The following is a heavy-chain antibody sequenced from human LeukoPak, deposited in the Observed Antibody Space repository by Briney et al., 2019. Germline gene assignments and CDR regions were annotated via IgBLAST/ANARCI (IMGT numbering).Heavy chain of an antibody. D-gene: IGHD3-22*01. CDR3: ALAPRWSSGASLHDY. CDR2: IYYTGST. V-gene: IGHV4-59*12. J-gene: IGHJ4*02. Sequence: SETLSLTCTVSGDSISSSYWSWIRQPPGKGLEWIGYIYYTGSTDYNPSLKSRVTISVDTSKNQFSLKLSSVTAADTAVYYCALAPRWSSGASLHDYWGQGTLVTVSS. CDR1: GDSISSSY.